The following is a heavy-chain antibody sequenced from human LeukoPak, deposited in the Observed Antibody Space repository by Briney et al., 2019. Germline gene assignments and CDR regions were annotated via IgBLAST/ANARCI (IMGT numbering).Heavy chain of an antibody. CDR1: GYTFTNYG. D-gene: IGHD6-19*01. V-gene: IGHV1-18*01. CDR2: ISAYNGNT. J-gene: IGHJ4*02. Sequence: ASVTVSCKASGYTFTNYGISWVRQAPGQGGEWMGWISAYNGNTNYSQKLQGRVTMTTDTSTSTAYMELRSLRSDDTAVYYCARRYSSGWYGWWGQGTLVTVSS. CDR3: ARRYSSGWYGW.